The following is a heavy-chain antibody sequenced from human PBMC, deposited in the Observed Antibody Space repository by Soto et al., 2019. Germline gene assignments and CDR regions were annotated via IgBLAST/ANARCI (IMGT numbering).Heavy chain of an antibody. D-gene: IGHD3-3*01. CDR1: GFTFSDYY. J-gene: IGHJ6*03. V-gene: IGHV3-11*01. CDR3: ARRDHTYYDFWSGYYPYYYYYMDV. Sequence: GGSLRLSCAAPGFTFSDYYMSWIRQAPGKGLEWVSYISSSGSTIYYADSVKGRFTISRDNAKNSLYLQMNSLRAEDTAVYYCARRDHTYYDFWSGYYPYYYYYMDVWGKGTTVTVSS. CDR2: ISSSGSTI.